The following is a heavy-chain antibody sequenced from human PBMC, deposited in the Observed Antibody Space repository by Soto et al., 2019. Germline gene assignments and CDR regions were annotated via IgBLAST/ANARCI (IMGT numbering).Heavy chain of an antibody. Sequence: GGSLRLSCAASGVTFSSYAMSWVRQAPGKGLEWVSAISGSGGSTYYADSVKGRFTISRDNSKNTLYLQMNSLRAEHTAVYYCAKGPAYYDIFTGSPWHSDYWGKGTLVTVSS. D-gene: IGHD3-9*01. V-gene: IGHV3-23*01. J-gene: IGHJ4*02. CDR3: AKGPAYYDIFTGSPWHSDY. CDR1: GVTFSSYA. CDR2: ISGSGGST.